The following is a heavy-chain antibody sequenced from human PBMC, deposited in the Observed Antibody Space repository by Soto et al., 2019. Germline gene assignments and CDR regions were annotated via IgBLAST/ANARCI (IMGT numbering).Heavy chain of an antibody. Sequence: SGPSLVNPTQTLTLTCTFSGFSLSTSGVGVGWIRQPPGKALEWLALIYWNDDKRYSPSLKSRLTITKDTSKNQVVLTMTNMDPVDKATYYCAHGTIFGVVLYWGQGTLVTVSS. J-gene: IGHJ4*02. CDR1: GFSLSTSGVG. CDR3: AHGTIFGVVLY. V-gene: IGHV2-5*01. D-gene: IGHD3-3*01. CDR2: IYWNDDK.